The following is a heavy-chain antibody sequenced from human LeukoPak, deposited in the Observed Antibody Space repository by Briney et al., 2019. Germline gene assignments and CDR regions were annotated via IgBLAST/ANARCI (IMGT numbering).Heavy chain of an antibody. J-gene: IGHJ4*02. Sequence: ASVKVSCKASGGTFSSYAISWARQAPGQGLEWMGGIIPIFGTANYAQKFQGRVTITADESTSTAYMELSSLRSEDTAVYYCARGNYDILTGYYRSFDYWGQGTLVTVSS. CDR2: IIPIFGTA. D-gene: IGHD3-9*01. CDR3: ARGNYDILTGYYRSFDY. CDR1: GGTFSSYA. V-gene: IGHV1-69*13.